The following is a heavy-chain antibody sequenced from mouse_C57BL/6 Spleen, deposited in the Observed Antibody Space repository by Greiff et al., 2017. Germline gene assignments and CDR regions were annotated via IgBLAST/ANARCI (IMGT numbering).Heavy chain of an antibody. CDR2: IYPGGGYT. V-gene: IGHV1-63*01. J-gene: IGHJ4*01. CDR1: GYTFTNYW. CDR3: ARSDSYAMDY. Sequence: VTLQESGAELVRPGTSVKMSCKASGYTFTNYWIGWAKPRPGHGLEWIGDIYPGGGYTNYNEKFKGKATLTADKSSSTAYMQFSSLTSEDSAIYYCARSDSYAMDYWGQGTSVTVSS.